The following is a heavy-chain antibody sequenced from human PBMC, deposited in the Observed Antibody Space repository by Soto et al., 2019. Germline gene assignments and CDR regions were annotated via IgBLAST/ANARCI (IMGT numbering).Heavy chain of an antibody. J-gene: IGHJ6*02. V-gene: IGHV4-59*01. CDR2: IYYSGET. Sequence: QVQLQEPGPGLGRLSETLSLTCTFSGTSIVETYWAGIGLSQGKGLEWIGYIYYSGETNYNPSVKSRVTISVDRTKNQFSLKLSSVTAADTAVYYCARDQGGEFLKGSGMDVWGQGTTVTVSS. CDR1: GTSIVET. D-gene: IGHD3-10*01. CDR3: ARDQGGEFLKGSGMDV.